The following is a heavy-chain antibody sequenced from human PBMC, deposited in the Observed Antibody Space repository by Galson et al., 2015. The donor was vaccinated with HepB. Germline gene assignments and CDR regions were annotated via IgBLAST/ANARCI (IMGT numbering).Heavy chain of an antibody. V-gene: IGHV3-74*01. CDR1: GFTFNNYW. D-gene: IGHD2-15*01. CDR3: VRVIVVAADSVEGGGTRWFDP. J-gene: IGHJ5*02. CDR2: INSDGSST. Sequence: SLRLSCAASGFTFNNYWMHWVRQAPGKGLVWVSRINSDGSSTSYADSVKGRFTISRDNAKNTLYLQMNSLRAEDTAVYYCVRVIVVAADSVEGGGTRWFDPWGQGTLVTVSS.